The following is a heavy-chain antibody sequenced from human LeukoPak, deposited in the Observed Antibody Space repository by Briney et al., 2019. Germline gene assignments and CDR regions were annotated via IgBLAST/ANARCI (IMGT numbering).Heavy chain of an antibody. CDR3: ARVRAGGVVVPAAPFDY. CDR1: GGTFSSYA. Sequence: ASVKVSCKASGGTFSSYAISWVRQAPGQGLEWMGGIIPIFGTANYAQKFQGRVTITEDESTSTAYMELSSLRSEDTAVYYCARVRAGGVVVPAAPFDYWGQGTLVTVSS. V-gene: IGHV1-69*13. D-gene: IGHD2-2*01. CDR2: IIPIFGTA. J-gene: IGHJ4*02.